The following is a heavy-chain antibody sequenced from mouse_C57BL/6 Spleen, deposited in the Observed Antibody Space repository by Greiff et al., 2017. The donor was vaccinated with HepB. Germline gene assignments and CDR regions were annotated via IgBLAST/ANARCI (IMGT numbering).Heavy chain of an antibody. CDR1: GYSFTGYY. Sequence: VHVKQSGPELVKPGASVKISCKASGYSFTGYYMNWVKQSPEKSLEWIGEINPSTGGTTYNQKFKAKATLTVDKSSSTAYMQLKSLTSEDSAVYYCARKDYDGVYFDYWGQGTTLTVSS. D-gene: IGHD2-4*01. J-gene: IGHJ2*01. CDR3: ARKDYDGVYFDY. V-gene: IGHV1-42*01. CDR2: INPSTGGT.